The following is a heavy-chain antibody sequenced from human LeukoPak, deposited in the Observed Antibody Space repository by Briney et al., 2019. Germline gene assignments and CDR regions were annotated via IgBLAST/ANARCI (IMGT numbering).Heavy chain of an antibody. D-gene: IGHD1-1*01. CDR3: AREGGNGDFYYYMDV. CDR2: ISASSKYI. J-gene: IGHJ6*03. V-gene: IGHV3-21*01. CDR1: GFTFSTYG. Sequence: PGGSLRLSCEASGFTFSTYGMDWVRQAPGKGLEWVSSISASSKYIYYADSVRGRFSISRDNAKNSLSLQINSLRAEDTAVYFCAREGGNGDFYYYMDVWGKGTTVTVSS.